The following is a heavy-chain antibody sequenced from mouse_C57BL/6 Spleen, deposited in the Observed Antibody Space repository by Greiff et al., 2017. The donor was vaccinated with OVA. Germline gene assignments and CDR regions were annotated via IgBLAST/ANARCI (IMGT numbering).Heavy chain of an antibody. D-gene: IGHD2-4*01. V-gene: IGHV1-69*01. J-gene: IGHJ1*03. CDR1: GYTFTSYW. CDR2: IDPSDSYT. Sequence: QVQLQQPGAELVMPGASVKLSCKASGYTFTSYWMHWVKQRPGQGLEWIGEIDPSDSYTNYNQKFKGKSTLTVDKSSSTAYMQLSSLTSEDAAVYYCARSGYDYDVRYFEVWGTGTTVTVSS. CDR3: ARSGYDYDVRYFEV.